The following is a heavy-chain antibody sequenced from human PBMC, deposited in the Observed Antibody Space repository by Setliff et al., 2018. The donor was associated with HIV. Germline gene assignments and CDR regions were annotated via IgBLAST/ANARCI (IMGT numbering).Heavy chain of an antibody. CDR1: GGAFNGYY. V-gene: IGHV4-34*01. J-gene: IGHJ6*01. D-gene: IGHD3-3*01. CDR2: INHSGTT. CDR3: ARGTYYDFWSDYGGAAFEI. Sequence: SETLSLTCNVSGGAFNGYYWSWIRQSPGKGLEWIAEINHSGTTNYNPSLKSRLTILVDASRKQFFLRLTSVTAADTAVYYCARGTYYDFWSDYGGAAFEIWGQGTKVTVSS.